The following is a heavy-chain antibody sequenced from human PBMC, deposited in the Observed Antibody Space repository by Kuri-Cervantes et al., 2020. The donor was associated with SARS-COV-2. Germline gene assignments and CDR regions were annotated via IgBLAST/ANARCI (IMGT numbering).Heavy chain of an antibody. Sequence: GGSLRLSCAASGFTFSSYAMHWVRQAPGKGLEWVAVISYDGSNKYYADSVKGRFTISSDNSKNTLYLQMNSLRAEDTAVYYCARTLGEDIVVVPAATFDYWGQGTLVTVSS. CDR3: ARTLGEDIVVVPAATFDY. CDR2: ISYDGSNK. V-gene: IGHV3-30-3*01. J-gene: IGHJ4*02. CDR1: GFTFSSYA. D-gene: IGHD2-2*01.